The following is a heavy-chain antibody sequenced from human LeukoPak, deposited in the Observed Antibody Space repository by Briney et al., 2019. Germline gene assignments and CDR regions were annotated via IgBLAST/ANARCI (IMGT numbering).Heavy chain of an antibody. CDR1: GASISSYY. CDR3: ARSNYDSSGYYYYFEY. CDR2: IYYSGSI. Sequence: PSETLSLTCTVSGASISSYYWSWIRQPPGKGLEWIGDIYYSGSIKYNPSLKSRVTISVDTSKNQFSLKLSSVTAADTAVYYCARSNYDSSGYYYYFEYWGQGTLVTVSS. D-gene: IGHD3-22*01. V-gene: IGHV4-59*01. J-gene: IGHJ4*02.